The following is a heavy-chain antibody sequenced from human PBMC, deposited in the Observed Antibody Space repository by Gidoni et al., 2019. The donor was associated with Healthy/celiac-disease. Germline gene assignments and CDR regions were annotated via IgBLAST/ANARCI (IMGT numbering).Heavy chain of an antibody. CDR2: IWYDGSNK. V-gene: IGHV3-33*01. D-gene: IGHD4-17*01. J-gene: IGHJ1*01. Sequence: GKGLEWVAVIWYDGSNKYYADSVKGRFTISRDNSKNTLYLQMNSLRAEDTAVYYCARGPESYGDDGRVGEYFQHWGQGTLVTVSS. CDR3: ARGPESYGDDGRVGEYFQH.